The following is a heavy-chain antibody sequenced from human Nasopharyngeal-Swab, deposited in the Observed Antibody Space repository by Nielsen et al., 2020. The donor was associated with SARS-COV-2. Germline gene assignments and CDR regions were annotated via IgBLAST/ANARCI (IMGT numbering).Heavy chain of an antibody. V-gene: IGHV4-34*01. CDR3: ARIYCSGGSCYSGIDY. J-gene: IGHJ4*02. CDR2: INHSGST. D-gene: IGHD2-15*01. Sequence: RRQCHGQGLEWIGEINHSGSTNYNPSLKSRVTISVDTSKNQFSLKLSSVTAADTTVYYCARIYCSGGSCYSGIDYWGQGTLVTVSS.